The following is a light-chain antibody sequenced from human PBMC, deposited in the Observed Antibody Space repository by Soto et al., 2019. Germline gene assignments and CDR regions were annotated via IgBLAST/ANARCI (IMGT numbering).Light chain of an antibody. CDR2: DVS. V-gene: IGLV2-14*03. Sequence: QSALTQPASVSGSPGQSITISCTGTSSDVGSSNYVSWYQHHPGKAPQLIIFDVSDRPSGVSHRFSGSKSGNTASLIISGLLAEDEAYYYCSSYTRGNSWVFGGGTKRPS. CDR1: SSDVGSSNY. J-gene: IGLJ3*02. CDR3: SSYTRGNSWV.